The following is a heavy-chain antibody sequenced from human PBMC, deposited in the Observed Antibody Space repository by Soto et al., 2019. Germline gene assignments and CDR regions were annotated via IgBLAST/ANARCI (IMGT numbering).Heavy chain of an antibody. J-gene: IGHJ5*01. V-gene: IGHV4-39*01. CDR2: MYHGGTT. Sequence: RSLTCSVSGGSISSGTYYWGWIRQTPGRGLEWIASMYHGGTTYSNPSLKSRVTISVDPSQNQFSLRLTSVTAVDAAVYYCARRGGRAAATNWFDSWGQGTLVTVSS. CDR3: ARRGGRAAATNWFDS. D-gene: IGHD6-13*01. CDR1: GGSISSGTYY.